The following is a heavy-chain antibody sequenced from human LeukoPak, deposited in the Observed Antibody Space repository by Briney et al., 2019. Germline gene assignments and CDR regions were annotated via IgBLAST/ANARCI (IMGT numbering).Heavy chain of an antibody. D-gene: IGHD3-3*01. Sequence: SETLSLTCTVSGGSISSGSYYWRWLRQPAGRGVEWIGRIYTSGSTNYNPSLKSRVTIPVDTSKNQFSLKLSSVTAADTAVYYCASTVFGVTYNWFDPWGQGTLVTVSS. CDR1: GGSISSGSYY. V-gene: IGHV4-61*02. CDR3: ASTVFGVTYNWFDP. CDR2: IYTSGST. J-gene: IGHJ5*02.